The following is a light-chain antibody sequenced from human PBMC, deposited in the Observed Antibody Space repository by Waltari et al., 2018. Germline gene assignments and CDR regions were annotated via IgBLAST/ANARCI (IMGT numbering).Light chain of an antibody. Sequence: EIVLTQSPVTLSLSPGGRATLSCKASQNINGFLAWFQQRPGQSPRLLIYDGSNRATGLPSRFSGSGSGTDFTLTISNLEPEDSAIYYCLQRSKWPQTFGQGTKLEI. J-gene: IGKJ2*01. CDR3: LQRSKWPQT. CDR2: DGS. V-gene: IGKV3-11*01. CDR1: QNINGF.